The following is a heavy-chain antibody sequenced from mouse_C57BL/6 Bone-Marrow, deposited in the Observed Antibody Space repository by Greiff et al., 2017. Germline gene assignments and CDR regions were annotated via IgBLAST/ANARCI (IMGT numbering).Heavy chain of an antibody. Sequence: EVKVVESGPVLVKPGASVKMSCKASGYTFTDYYLNWVKQSHGKSLEWIGVINPYNGGTSYNQKFKGKATLTVDKSSSTAYMELNSLTSEDSAVYYCARGDSYDEAMDYWGQGTSVTVSS. J-gene: IGHJ4*01. D-gene: IGHD2-3*01. CDR3: ARGDSYDEAMDY. CDR2: INPYNGGT. V-gene: IGHV1-19*01. CDR1: GYTFTDYY.